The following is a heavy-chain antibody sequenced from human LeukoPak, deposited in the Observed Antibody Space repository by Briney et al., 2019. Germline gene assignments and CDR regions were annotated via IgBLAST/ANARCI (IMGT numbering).Heavy chain of an antibody. CDR1: GFTFSSYG. CDR2: IRYDGSNK. V-gene: IGHV3-30*02. Sequence: EGSLRLSCAASGFTFSSYGMHWVRQAPGKGLEWVAFIRYDGSNKYYADSVKGRFTISRDNSKNTLYLQMNSLRAEDTAVYYCAKDSNYYYYMDVWGKGTTVTVSS. CDR3: AKDSNYYYYMDV. J-gene: IGHJ6*03.